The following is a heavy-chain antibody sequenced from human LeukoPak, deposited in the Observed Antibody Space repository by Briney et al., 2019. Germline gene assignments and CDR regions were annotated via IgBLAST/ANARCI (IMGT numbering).Heavy chain of an antibody. V-gene: IGHV4-38-2*01. CDR2: IYHSGST. CDR1: GYSISSGYY. Sequence: SETLSLTCAVSGYSISSGYYWGWIRQPPGKGLEWIGSIYHSGSTNYNPSLKSRVTISVDTSKNQFSLKLSSVTAADTAVYYCARGEEYCSGGSCSDGMDVWGKGTTVTVSS. CDR3: ARGEEYCSGGSCSDGMDV. J-gene: IGHJ6*04. D-gene: IGHD2-15*01.